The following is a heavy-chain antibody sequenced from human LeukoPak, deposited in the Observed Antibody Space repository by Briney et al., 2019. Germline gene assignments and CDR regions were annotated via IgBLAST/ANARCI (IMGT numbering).Heavy chain of an antibody. CDR1: GGSISRGTYY. CDR3: ARGLSSSWYWFDL. CDR2: ISTSGSI. V-gene: IGHV4-61*02. D-gene: IGHD6-13*01. J-gene: IGHJ5*02. Sequence: SETLSLTCTVSGGSISRGTYYWSRIWQPAGKGLEWIGRISTSGSINYNRSLQSRVSISIDTSKNQFSLKLSSVTAADTAVYYCARGLSSSWYWFDLWGQGTLVTVSS.